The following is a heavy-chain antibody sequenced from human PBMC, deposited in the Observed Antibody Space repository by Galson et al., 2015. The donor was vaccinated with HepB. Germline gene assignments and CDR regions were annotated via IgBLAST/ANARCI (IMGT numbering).Heavy chain of an antibody. D-gene: IGHD3-22*01. V-gene: IGHV4-4*02. CDR3: ATTYTSGPSLDAFDI. CDR2: IFHSGIT. J-gene: IGHJ3*02. Sequence: ETLSLTCAVSGGSISNRNWWNWVRQSPGKGLEWIGEIFHSGITNYNPSLKSRVTMSVDTSKNQISLRLTSVTAADTAVYYCATTYTSGPSLDAFDIWGQGTMVTVSS. CDR1: GGSISNRNW.